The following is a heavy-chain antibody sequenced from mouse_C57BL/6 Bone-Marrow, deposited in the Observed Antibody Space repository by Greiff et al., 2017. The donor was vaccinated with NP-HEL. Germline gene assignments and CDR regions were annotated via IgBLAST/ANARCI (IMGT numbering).Heavy chain of an antibody. CDR1: GFNIKDDY. V-gene: IGHV14-4*01. CDR3: TFCWAMDY. J-gene: IGHJ4*01. CDR2: IDPENGDT. Sequence: VQLQQSGAELVRPGASVKLSCTASGFNIKDDYMHWVKQRPEQGLEWIGWIDPENGDTEYASKFQGKATITADTSSNTAYLQLSSLTSEDTAVYYCTFCWAMDYWGQGTSVTVSS.